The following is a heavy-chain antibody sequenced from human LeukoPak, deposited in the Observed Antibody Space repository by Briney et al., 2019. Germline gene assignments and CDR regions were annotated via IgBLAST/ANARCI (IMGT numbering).Heavy chain of an antibody. J-gene: IGHJ4*02. CDR1: GGSISSYY. CDR3: ARAYSGSLSHDY. V-gene: IGHV4-59*01. D-gene: IGHD1-26*01. Sequence: SETLSLTCTVSGGSISSYYWSWIRQPPGKGLEWIGYIYYSGSTNYNPSLKSRVTISVDTSKNQFSLKLSSVTAADTAVYYCARAYSGSLSHDYWGQGTLVTVSS. CDR2: IYYSGST.